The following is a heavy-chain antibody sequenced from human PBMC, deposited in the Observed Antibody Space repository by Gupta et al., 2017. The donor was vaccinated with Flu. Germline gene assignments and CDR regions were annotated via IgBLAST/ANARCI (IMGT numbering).Heavy chain of an antibody. CDR1: GFSLSSYA. D-gene: IGHD5-18*01. V-gene: IGHV3-33*01. CDR3: ARDYSYGFPPTLGNFDY. CDR2: IWYDGSNK. J-gene: IGHJ4*02. Sequence: QVQLVESGGGVVQPGRSLRLYFASSGFSLSSYAMHWVRKAPGKGLEWVAVIWYDGSNKYYADSVKGRFTISRDNSKNTLYLQMNSLRAEDTAVYYCARDYSYGFPPTLGNFDYWGQGTLVTVSS.